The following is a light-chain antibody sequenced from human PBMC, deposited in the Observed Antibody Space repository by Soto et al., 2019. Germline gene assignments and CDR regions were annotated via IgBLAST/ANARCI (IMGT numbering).Light chain of an antibody. CDR2: DAS. Sequence: DIQMTQSPSTLSASVGDRGTITCRASESISSWLAWYQQKPGKAPKLLIYDASSLESGVPSRCSGSGSGTEFTLTISSLQPDDFATYYCQQYNSYPLTFGGGTKVDIK. CDR1: ESISSW. CDR3: QQYNSYPLT. V-gene: IGKV1-5*01. J-gene: IGKJ4*01.